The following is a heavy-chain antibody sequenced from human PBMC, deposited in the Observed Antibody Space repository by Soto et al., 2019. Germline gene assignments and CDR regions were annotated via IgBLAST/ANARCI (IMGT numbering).Heavy chain of an antibody. D-gene: IGHD3-10*01. Sequence: PXETLSLTCAVDGWSFSGYYWSWIRQPPGKGLEWIGEINHSGSTNYNPSLKSRVTISVDTSKNQFSLKLSSVTAADTAVYYCARNALWFGESSYYYYGMDVWGQGTTVTVSS. CDR2: INHSGST. CDR3: ARNALWFGESSYYYYGMDV. CDR1: GWSFSGYY. V-gene: IGHV4-34*01. J-gene: IGHJ6*02.